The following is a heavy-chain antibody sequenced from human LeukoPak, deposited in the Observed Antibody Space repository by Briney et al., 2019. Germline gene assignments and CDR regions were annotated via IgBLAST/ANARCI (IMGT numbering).Heavy chain of an antibody. CDR3: ARGPEYQLLPPSYGMDV. V-gene: IGHV4-59*01. J-gene: IGHJ6*02. D-gene: IGHD2-2*01. CDR2: IYYSGGT. CDR1: GGSFSGYY. Sequence: PSETLSLTCAVYGGSFSGYYWSWIRQPPGKGLEWIGYIYYSGGTNYNPSLKSRVTISVDTSKNQFSRKLSSVTAADTAVYYCARGPEYQLLPPSYGMDVWGQGTTVTVSS.